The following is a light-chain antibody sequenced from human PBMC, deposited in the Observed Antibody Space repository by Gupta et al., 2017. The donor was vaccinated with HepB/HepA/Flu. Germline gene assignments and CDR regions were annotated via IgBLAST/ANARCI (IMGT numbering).Light chain of an antibody. V-gene: IGKV2-28*01. CDR1: QSLLNTNGYNY. CDR2: GGS. CDR3: RQARQTPST. Sequence: DIVMTQSPLSLPVTPGEPASISCRSSQSLLNTNGYNYLDWYLQKPGQSPQLLIYGGSNRASGVPDRFRGSGSGSDFTLRISIVEVEDVGVYYCRQARQTPSTSGQGTKIEIK. J-gene: IGKJ2*01.